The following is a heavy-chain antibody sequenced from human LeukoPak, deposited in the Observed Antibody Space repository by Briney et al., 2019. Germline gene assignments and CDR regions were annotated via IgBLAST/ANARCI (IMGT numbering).Heavy chain of an antibody. CDR3: AHGSYGPGSFDY. Sequence: SVKVSCKASGGTFSSYAISWVRQAPGQGLEWMGRIIPIFGTANYAQKFQGRVTITTDESTSTAYMELSSLRSEDTAVYYCAHGSYGPGSFDYWGQGTLVTVSS. V-gene: IGHV1-69*05. CDR2: IIPIFGTA. J-gene: IGHJ4*02. D-gene: IGHD5-18*01. CDR1: GGTFSSYA.